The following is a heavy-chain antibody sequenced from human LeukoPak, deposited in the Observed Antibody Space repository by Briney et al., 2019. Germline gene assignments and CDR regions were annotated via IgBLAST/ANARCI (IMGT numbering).Heavy chain of an antibody. V-gene: IGHV3-21*01. J-gene: IGHJ3*02. Sequence: PGGSLRLSCAASGFTFSSSGMNWVRQAPGKGLEWVSSISSSSSYIYYADSVKGRFTISRDNAKNSLYLQMNSLRAEDTAVYYCARDLPGSDAFDIWGQGTMVTVSS. D-gene: IGHD1-14*01. CDR2: ISSSSSYI. CDR1: GFTFSSSG. CDR3: ARDLPGSDAFDI.